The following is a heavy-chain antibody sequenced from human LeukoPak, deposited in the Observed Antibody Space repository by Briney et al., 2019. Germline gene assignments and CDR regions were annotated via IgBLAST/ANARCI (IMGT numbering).Heavy chain of an antibody. D-gene: IGHD6-13*01. J-gene: IGHJ5*02. CDR1: GGSISSYY. CDR2: IYYSAST. Sequence: SETVSLTRTVSGGSISSYYWSWIRQPPGKGLEWIGYIYYSASTNYNPSLKSRVTISVDTSKNQFSLKLSSVTAADTAVYYCARQRLAAGSVWFDPWGQGTLVSVSS. V-gene: IGHV4-59*08. CDR3: ARQRLAAGSVWFDP.